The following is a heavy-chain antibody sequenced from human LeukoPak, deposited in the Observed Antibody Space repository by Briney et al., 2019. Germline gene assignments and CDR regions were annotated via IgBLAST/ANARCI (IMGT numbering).Heavy chain of an antibody. V-gene: IGHV5-51*01. CDR1: GYSFNNYW. Sequence: GESLKTSCKGSGYSFNNYWIGWVPQMPGKGLEWMGIIYPGDSDTRYSPSFQGQVTISADKSISTAYLRWSSLKASDTAMYYCARHRQIQLWPQGDAFDIWGQGTMVTVSS. CDR3: ARHRQIQLWPQGDAFDI. D-gene: IGHD5-18*01. J-gene: IGHJ3*02. CDR2: IYPGDSDT.